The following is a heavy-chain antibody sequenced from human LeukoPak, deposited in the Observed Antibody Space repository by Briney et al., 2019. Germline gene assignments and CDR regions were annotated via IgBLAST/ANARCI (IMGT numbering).Heavy chain of an antibody. CDR1: GFTFSSYN. CDR2: ISSRSSSI. Sequence: GGSLRLSCAASGFTFSSYNMNWVRQAPGQGLEWVSYISSRSSSIYYADSVKGRFTISRDNAKNSLYLQMNSLRAEDTAVYYCARDAYSGYDTLFDYWGQGTLVTVSS. V-gene: IGHV3-48*01. J-gene: IGHJ4*02. D-gene: IGHD5-12*01. CDR3: ARDAYSGYDTLFDY.